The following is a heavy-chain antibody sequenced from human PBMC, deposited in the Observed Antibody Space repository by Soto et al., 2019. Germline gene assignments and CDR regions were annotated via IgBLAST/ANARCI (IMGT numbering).Heavy chain of an antibody. Sequence: QVQLQESGPGLVKPSETLSLTCTVSGGSISDYYWSWFRQAPGKGLDWIGYVYYSGTTNYNPSLPSPXTMSVDTSKNQFSLKLSSVTAADTAVYYCARQAIDWGQGTLVTVSS. V-gene: IGHV4-59*08. CDR1: GGSISDYY. CDR3: ARQAID. J-gene: IGHJ4*02. CDR2: VYYSGTT.